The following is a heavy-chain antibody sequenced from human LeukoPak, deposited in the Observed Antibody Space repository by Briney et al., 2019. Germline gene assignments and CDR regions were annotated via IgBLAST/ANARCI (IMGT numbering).Heavy chain of an antibody. V-gene: IGHV3-7*01. D-gene: IGHD2-21*01. CDR1: GFTFSSYW. Sequence: GGSLRLSCAASGFTFSSYWMSWVRQAPGQGLEWVANVKQDGSEKYYVESVKGRFTISRANAKNSLYLQMNSLRAEHTAVYYCARLAYCGGDCFSGLNPFDYWGQGALVTVSS. CDR2: VKQDGSEK. CDR3: ARLAYCGGDCFSGLNPFDY. J-gene: IGHJ4*02.